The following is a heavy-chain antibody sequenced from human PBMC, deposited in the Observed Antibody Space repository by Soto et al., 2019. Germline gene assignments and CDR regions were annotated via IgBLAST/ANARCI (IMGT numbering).Heavy chain of an antibody. D-gene: IGHD4-17*01. CDR2: ILYDGSNK. CDR1: AFTFSSLW. CDR3: AATGLTVTTGPFAC. V-gene: IGHV3-30*03. J-gene: IGHJ4*02. Sequence: GGSLRLPCAASAFTFSSLWMAWVRQAPEKGPGGVAVILYDGSNKYYVDSVKGLFTISKDNYKNTLYLQMNRLRGEDTAVYYCAATGLTVTTGPFACWGQRMLVTVSS.